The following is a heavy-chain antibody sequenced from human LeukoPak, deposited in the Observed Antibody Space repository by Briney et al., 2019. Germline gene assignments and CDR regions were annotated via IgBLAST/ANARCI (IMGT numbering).Heavy chain of an antibody. CDR3: ARAHSIASYYYGVDV. CDR2: IYYSGST. J-gene: IGHJ6*02. V-gene: IGHV4-39*07. D-gene: IGHD2/OR15-2a*01. Sequence: SETLSLTCTVSGGSISSSYSYWGWIRQPPGKGLEWIGNIYYSGSTYYSPSLTSRVTVSVDTSENQFSLKLSSVTAAGTAVYYCARAHSIASYYYGVDVWGQGTTVTVSS. CDR1: GGSISSSYSY.